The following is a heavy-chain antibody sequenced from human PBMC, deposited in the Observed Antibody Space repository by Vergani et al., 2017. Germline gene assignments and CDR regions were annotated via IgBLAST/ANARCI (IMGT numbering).Heavy chain of an antibody. D-gene: IGHD2-2*02. J-gene: IGHJ5*02. CDR1: GYSFTSYW. V-gene: IGHV5-51*01. CDR3: GRYHGYCSHTSCYTDNWVDP. CDR2: IYPGDSDT. Sequence: EVQLVQSGAEVKKPGESLKISCKGSGYSFTSYWIGWVRQMPGKGLEWMGIIYPGDSDTRYSPSFQGQVTISADKSISTAYLHWSSLKSSDTAMYYCGRYHGYCSHTSCYTDNWVDPWGQGTLVTVSS.